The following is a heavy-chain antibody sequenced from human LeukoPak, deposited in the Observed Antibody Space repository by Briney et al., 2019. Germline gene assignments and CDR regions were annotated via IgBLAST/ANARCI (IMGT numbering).Heavy chain of an antibody. CDR2: IWYDGSNK. V-gene: IGHV3-33*06. Sequence: PGRSLRLSCAASGFTFSSYGMHWVRQAPGKGLEWVAVIWYDGSNKYYADSVKGRFTISRDNSKNTLYLQMNSLRAEDTAVYYCAKGRYSYGSGAFDIWGQGTMVTVSA. J-gene: IGHJ3*02. CDR1: GFTFSSYG. CDR3: AKGRYSYGSGAFDI. D-gene: IGHD5-18*01.